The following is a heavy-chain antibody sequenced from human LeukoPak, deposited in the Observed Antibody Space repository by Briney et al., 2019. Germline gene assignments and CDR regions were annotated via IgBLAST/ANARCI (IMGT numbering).Heavy chain of an antibody. V-gene: IGHV3-20*04. CDR3: ARDPAAAGNDY. Sequence: SGGSLRLSCAAPGFTFDDYGMSWVRQAPGKGLGWVSGINWNGGSTGYADSVKGRFTISRDNAKNSLYLQMSSLRAEDTALYYCARDPAAAGNDYWGQGTLVTVSS. CDR1: GFTFDDYG. D-gene: IGHD6-13*01. CDR2: INWNGGST. J-gene: IGHJ4*02.